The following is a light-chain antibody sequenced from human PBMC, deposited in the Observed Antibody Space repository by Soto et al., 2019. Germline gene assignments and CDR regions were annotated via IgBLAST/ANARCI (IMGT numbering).Light chain of an antibody. Sequence: QSALTQPASVSGSPGQSITISCTGTSSDIGSSNLVSWYQQHPGKAPKLIIYEGSRPPSGVSGRFSGSKSGNTASLKISGLQAEDEADYYGCSFARSSTSHVFGPGPKVTVL. CDR1: SSDIGSSNL. CDR3: CSFARSSTSHV. CDR2: EGS. J-gene: IGLJ1*01. V-gene: IGLV2-23*01.